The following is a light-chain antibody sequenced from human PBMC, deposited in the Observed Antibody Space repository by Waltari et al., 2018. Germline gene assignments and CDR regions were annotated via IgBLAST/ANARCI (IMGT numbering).Light chain of an antibody. V-gene: IGLV1-44*01. CDR3: TVWDDSLTGPI. CDR2: KDN. CDR1: VYNIGSNT. Sequence: QSVLTQPPSVSGTPGQRVTISCSGGVYNIGSNTVNWYKHLPGTAPKHHLYKDNRRPSGGPDRFSGSQSGTAASLAITGLQSEDEAEYFCTVWDDSLTGPIFGVGTKVTVL. J-gene: IGLJ2*01.